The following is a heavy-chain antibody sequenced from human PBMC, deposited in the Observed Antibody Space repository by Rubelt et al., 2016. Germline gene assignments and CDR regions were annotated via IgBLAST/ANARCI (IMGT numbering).Heavy chain of an antibody. CDR2: IIPIFGTA. V-gene: IGHV1-69*13. J-gene: IGHJ4*02. Sequence: QVQLVQSGAEVKKPGASVKVSCKVSGYTLTELSMHWVRQAPGKGLEWMGGIIPIFGTANYAQKCQGRVTITADESTSTAYMELSSLRSEDRAVDYCASNQVAGTHRMDYLGQGTLVTVSS. CDR3: ASNQVAGTHRMDY. CDR1: GYTLTELS. D-gene: IGHD6-19*01.